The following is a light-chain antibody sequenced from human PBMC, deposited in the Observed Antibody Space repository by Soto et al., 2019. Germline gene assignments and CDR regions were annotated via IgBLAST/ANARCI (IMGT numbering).Light chain of an antibody. V-gene: IGKV3-11*01. CDR1: HSVSSY. CDR2: DAY. Sequence: ETVLTQSPATLSLSPGERAILSCRASHSVSSYLAWYQQKPGQPPRLLLYDAYNRATGIPARFSGSGSGTEFTLNISSLEPDDFAVYYCQQRSKGLSTFGQGTRLEIK. J-gene: IGKJ5*01. CDR3: QQRSKGLST.